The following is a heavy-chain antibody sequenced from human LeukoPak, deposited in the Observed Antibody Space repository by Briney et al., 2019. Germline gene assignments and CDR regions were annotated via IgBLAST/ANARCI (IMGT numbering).Heavy chain of an antibody. J-gene: IGHJ4*02. CDR1: GGSFSGYY. D-gene: IGHD3-10*01. CDR3: ARDCYYGSGSYCF. Sequence: PSETLSLTCAVYGGSFSGYYWSWIRQPPGKGLEWIGEVNYWGNTNYSPSLKSRVTISIDTSKKQVSLRLNSVTAADTAVYYCARDCYYGSGSYCFWGQGTLVSVSS. CDR2: VNYWGNT. V-gene: IGHV4-34*01.